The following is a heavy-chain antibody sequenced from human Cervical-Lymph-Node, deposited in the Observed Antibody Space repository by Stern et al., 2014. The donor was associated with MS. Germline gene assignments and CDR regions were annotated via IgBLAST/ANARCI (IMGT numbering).Heavy chain of an antibody. Sequence: QVQLVPSGAEVKKPGSSEKVSCKASGGTFSNYATSWVRQAPGQGLEWMGGSVPLFGKPNYAQKFQGRVTITADESTSTAYMDLSSLRSEDTAVYYCASPLTATSVPFGYYGMDVWGQGTTVTVS. V-gene: IGHV1-69*01. CDR2: SVPLFGKP. D-gene: IGHD4-17*01. J-gene: IGHJ6*02. CDR3: ASPLTATSVPFGYYGMDV. CDR1: GGTFSNYA.